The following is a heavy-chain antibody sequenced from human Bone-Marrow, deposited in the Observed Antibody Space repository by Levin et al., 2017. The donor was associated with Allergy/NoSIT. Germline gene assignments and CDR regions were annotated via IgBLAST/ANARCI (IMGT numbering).Heavy chain of an antibody. CDR2: ILYDGRNE. V-gene: IGHV3-30*03. Sequence: GGSLRLSCAASGFNFNYYGMHWVRQAPGKGLDWVAVILYDGRNEYYADSVKGRFTISRDNSMNTVYLQMNGLRPEDTAVYYCARGDLPCSGSWSHYFDSWGQGTLVVVSS. CDR3: ARGDLPCSGSWSHYFDS. D-gene: IGHD2-15*01. J-gene: IGHJ4*02. CDR1: GFNFNYYG.